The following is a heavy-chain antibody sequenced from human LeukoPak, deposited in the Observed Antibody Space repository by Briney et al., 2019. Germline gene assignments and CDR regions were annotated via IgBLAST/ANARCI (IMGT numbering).Heavy chain of an antibody. CDR1: GGSISSSSYY. J-gene: IGHJ3*02. Sequence: PSETLSLTRTVSGGSISSSSYYWGWIRQPPGKGLEWIGSIYYSGSTYYNPSLKSRVTISVDTSKNQFSLKLSSVTAADTAVYYCANHRRTYYDFWSGYLDAFDIWGQGTMVTVSS. CDR2: IYYSGST. D-gene: IGHD3-3*01. V-gene: IGHV4-39*01. CDR3: ANHRRTYYDFWSGYLDAFDI.